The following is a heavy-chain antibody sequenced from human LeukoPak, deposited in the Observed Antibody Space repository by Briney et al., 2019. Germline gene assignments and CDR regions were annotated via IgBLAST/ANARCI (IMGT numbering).Heavy chain of an antibody. CDR1: GESLNYYY. J-gene: IGHJ4*02. CDR2: VFDGKTT. Sequence: SDTLSLTCAVYGESLNYYYWSWIRQSPEKGLEWIGEVFDGKTTNYNPSLKSRVTISAVTSSNQFSLNLKSVTAADTAAYYCAGGAWATRLHSWAQGTLVIVSS. V-gene: IGHV4-34*12. D-gene: IGHD5-24*01. CDR3: AGGAWATRLHS.